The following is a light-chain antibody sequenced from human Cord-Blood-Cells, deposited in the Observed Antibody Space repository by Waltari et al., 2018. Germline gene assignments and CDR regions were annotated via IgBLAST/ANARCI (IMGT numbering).Light chain of an antibody. CDR3: SSYTSSSTLV. Sequence: QSALTQPASVSGSPGQSITISCPGTSRDVGGSNYVPWYQQHPGKAPKLMLYEVSNRPSGVSNRFSGSKSGNTASLTISGLQAEDEADYYCSSYTSSSTLVFGTGTKVTVL. J-gene: IGLJ1*01. CDR2: EVS. CDR1: SRDVGGSNY. V-gene: IGLV2-14*01.